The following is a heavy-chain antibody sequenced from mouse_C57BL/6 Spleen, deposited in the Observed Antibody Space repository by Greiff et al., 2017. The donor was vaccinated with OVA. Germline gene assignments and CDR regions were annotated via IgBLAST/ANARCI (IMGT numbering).Heavy chain of an antibody. CDR2: IDPSDSYT. V-gene: IGHV1-59*01. CDR3: ARGRQLRLLAY. D-gene: IGHD3-2*02. CDR1: GYTFTSYW. Sequence: QVQLQQPGAELVRPGTSVKLSCKASGYTFTSYWMHWVKQRPGQGLEWIGVIDPSDSYTNYNQKFKGKATLTVDTSSSTAYMQLSSLTSEDSAVYYCARGRQLRLLAYWGQGTLVTVSA. J-gene: IGHJ3*01.